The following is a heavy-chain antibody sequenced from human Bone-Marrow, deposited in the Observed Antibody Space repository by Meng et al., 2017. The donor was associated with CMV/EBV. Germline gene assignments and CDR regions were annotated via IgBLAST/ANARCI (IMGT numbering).Heavy chain of an antibody. J-gene: IGHJ1*01. CDR2: ISYDGSNK. D-gene: IGHD1-26*01. V-gene: IGHV3-30*04. CDR3: ARDPSRSGSYGEYFQH. CDR1: GFTFSSYA. Sequence: GRSLRLSCAASGFTFSSYAMHWVRQAPGKGLEWVAVISYDGSNKYYADSVKGRFTISRDNSKNTLYLQMNSLRAEDTAVYYCARDPSRSGSYGEYFQHWGQGTLVTVSS.